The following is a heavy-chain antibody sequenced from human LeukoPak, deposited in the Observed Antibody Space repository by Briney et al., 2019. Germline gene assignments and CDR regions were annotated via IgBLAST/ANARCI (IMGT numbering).Heavy chain of an antibody. J-gene: IGHJ3*02. Sequence: SETLSLTCAVYGGSFSGYYWSWIRQPPGKGLEWIGEINHSGSTNYHPSLKSRVTISVDTSKNQFSLKLSSVTAADTAVYYCARPTDSSGYYDAFDIWGQGTMVTVSS. D-gene: IGHD3-22*01. CDR1: GGSFSGYY. CDR3: ARPTDSSGYYDAFDI. CDR2: INHSGST. V-gene: IGHV4-34*01.